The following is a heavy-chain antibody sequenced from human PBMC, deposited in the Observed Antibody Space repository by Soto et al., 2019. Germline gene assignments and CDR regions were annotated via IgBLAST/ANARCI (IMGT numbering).Heavy chain of an antibody. CDR1: GYPVTAYY. J-gene: IGHJ3*02. CDR2: INPATGAA. V-gene: IGHV1-2*02. CDR3: ARGGAVGVAGSAAFDM. D-gene: IGHD3-3*01. Sequence: QLHLVQSGAVVKKPGASVTVSCSASGYPVTAYYMHWVRQAPGRGLEWMGGINPATGAAKDTQTSQGRATMPRNRSTRTLFMKIRRRTTEDTAGFYLARGGAVGVAGSAAFDMWGQGTLVTVSS.